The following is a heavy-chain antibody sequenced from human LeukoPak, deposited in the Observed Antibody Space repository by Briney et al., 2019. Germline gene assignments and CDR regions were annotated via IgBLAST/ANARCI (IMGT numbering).Heavy chain of an antibody. V-gene: IGHV1-69*06. J-gene: IGHJ6*04. Sequence: SVKVSCKASGGTFSSYAISWVRQAPGQGLEWMGGIIPIFGTANYAQKFQGRATITADKSTSTAYMELSSLRSEDTAVYYCARASTPYAPAFYGMDVWGKGTTVTVSS. CDR1: GGTFSSYA. D-gene: IGHD2-2*01. CDR3: ARASTPYAPAFYGMDV. CDR2: IIPIFGTA.